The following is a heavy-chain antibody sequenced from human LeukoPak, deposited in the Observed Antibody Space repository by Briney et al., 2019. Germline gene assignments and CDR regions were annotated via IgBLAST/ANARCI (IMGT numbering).Heavy chain of an antibody. D-gene: IGHD2-8*01. V-gene: IGHV3-30*04. J-gene: IGHJ4*02. CDR3: AKDSCTNGVCYWYYFDY. Sequence: PGRSLRLSCAASGFTFSSYAMHWVRQAPGKGLEWVAVISYDGSNKYYADSVKARFTISRDNSKNTLYLQMNSLRAEDTAVYYCAKDSCTNGVCYWYYFDYWGQGTLVTVSS. CDR2: ISYDGSNK. CDR1: GFTFSSYA.